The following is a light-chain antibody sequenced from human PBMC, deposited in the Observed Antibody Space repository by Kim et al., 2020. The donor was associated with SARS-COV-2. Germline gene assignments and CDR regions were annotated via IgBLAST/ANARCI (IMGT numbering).Light chain of an antibody. J-gene: IGKJ2*03. Sequence: EIVLTQSPGTLSLSPGERATLSCRASQSVSSSYLAWYQQKPGQATRLLIYGASSRATGIPNRFSGSGSGTDFTLTISRLEPEDFAVYYCQQDGSSLYSFEQGTKLE. CDR2: GAS. CDR3: QQDGSSLYS. V-gene: IGKV3-20*01. CDR1: QSVSSSY.